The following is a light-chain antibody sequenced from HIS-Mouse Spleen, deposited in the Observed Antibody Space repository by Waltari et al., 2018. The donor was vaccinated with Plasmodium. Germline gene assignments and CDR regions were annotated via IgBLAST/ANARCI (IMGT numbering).Light chain of an antibody. CDR1: SSNIGNNA. V-gene: IGLV1-36*01. CDR2: YDD. Sequence: QSVLTQPPSVSEAPRQRVTISCSGSSSNIGNNAVNWYQQLPGKAPKLLIYYDDLLPSGVSDWSAGSKSCPSAALPISGLQSEDEADYYCAAWDDSLHGWVFGGGTKLTVL. CDR3: AAWDDSLHGWV. J-gene: IGLJ3*02.